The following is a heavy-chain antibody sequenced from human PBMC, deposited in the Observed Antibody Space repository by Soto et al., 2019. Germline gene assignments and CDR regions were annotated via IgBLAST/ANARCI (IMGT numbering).Heavy chain of an antibody. CDR1: GYSFTSYW. D-gene: IGHD6-6*01. V-gene: IGHV5-10-1*01. CDR2: IDPSDSYT. CDR3: ARSTSPYYGMDV. J-gene: IGHJ6*02. Sequence: GETLRISCKGCGYSFTSYWISWVRQMPGKGLEWMGRIDPSDSYTNSSPSFQDHVTISADKSISTAYLQWSSLKASDTAMYYCARSTSPYYGMDVWGQGTTVTVSS.